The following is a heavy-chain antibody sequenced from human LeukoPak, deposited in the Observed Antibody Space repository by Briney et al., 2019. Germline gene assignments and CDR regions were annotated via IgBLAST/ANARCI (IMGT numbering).Heavy chain of an antibody. CDR1: GGSISSGSYY. Sequence: SETLSLTCTVSGGSISSGSYYWSWIRQPAGKGLEWIGRIYTSGSTNYNPSLKSRVTISVDTSKNQFSLKVTSVTAADTAVYYCVRAGAAAGIGFQHWGQGTLVTVSS. J-gene: IGHJ1*01. D-gene: IGHD6-13*01. CDR2: IYTSGST. V-gene: IGHV4-61*02. CDR3: VRAGAAAGIGFQH.